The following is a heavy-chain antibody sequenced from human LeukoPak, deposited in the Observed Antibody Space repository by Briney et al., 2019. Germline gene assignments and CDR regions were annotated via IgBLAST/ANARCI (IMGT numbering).Heavy chain of an antibody. Sequence: GGSLRLSCAASGFTFRNYAMSWVRQAPGKGLEWVAVISYEGSNKYYTDSVKGRFTISRDNSKNTLNLQMHSLRAEDTAVYYCARDGGYDPWGLDYNYHMDVWGKGTTVTVSS. J-gene: IGHJ6*03. CDR2: ISYEGSNK. CDR1: GFTFRNYA. V-gene: IGHV3-30*04. D-gene: IGHD5-12*01. CDR3: ARDGGYDPWGLDYNYHMDV.